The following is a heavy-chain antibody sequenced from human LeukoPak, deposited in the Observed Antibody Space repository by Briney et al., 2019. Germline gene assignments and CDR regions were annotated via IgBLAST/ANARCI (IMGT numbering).Heavy chain of an antibody. CDR3: ARSDYGDLTY. Sequence: GGSLRLSCAASGFTFSSYAMHWVRQAPGKGLEYVSAISSNGGSTYYANSVKGRLTISRDNSKNTLYLQMGSLRAEDMAVYYCARSDYGDLTYWGQGTLVTVSS. D-gene: IGHD4-17*01. J-gene: IGHJ4*02. V-gene: IGHV3-64*01. CDR2: ISSNGGST. CDR1: GFTFSSYA.